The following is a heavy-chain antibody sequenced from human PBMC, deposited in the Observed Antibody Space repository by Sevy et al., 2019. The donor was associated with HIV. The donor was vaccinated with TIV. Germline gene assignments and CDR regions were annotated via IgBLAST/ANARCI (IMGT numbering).Heavy chain of an antibody. Sequence: ASVKVSCKASGYMFIAYFIHWVRQAPGQGLEWMGRINPNSGDTNSAQKFQGRVTMTRDTSINTVYMELSRLRSDDTAVYSCARVVSHDSTAYYFDYWGQGTLVTVSS. D-gene: IGHD3-22*01. J-gene: IGHJ4*02. CDR3: ARVVSHDSTAYYFDY. CDR1: GYMFIAYF. V-gene: IGHV1-2*06. CDR2: INPNSGDT.